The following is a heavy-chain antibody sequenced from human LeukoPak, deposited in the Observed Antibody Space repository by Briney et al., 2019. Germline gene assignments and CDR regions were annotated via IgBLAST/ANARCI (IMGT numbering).Heavy chain of an antibody. Sequence: ASVKVSCKASGYTLTSYGISWVRQAPGQGLEWMGWISAYNGNTNYAQKLQGRVTMTTDTSTSTAYMELRSLRSDDTAVYYCARETIDSSSSYYYYGMDVWGQGTTVTVSS. CDR2: ISAYNGNT. CDR3: ARETIDSSSSYYYYGMDV. V-gene: IGHV1-18*01. J-gene: IGHJ6*02. CDR1: GYTLTSYG. D-gene: IGHD6-6*01.